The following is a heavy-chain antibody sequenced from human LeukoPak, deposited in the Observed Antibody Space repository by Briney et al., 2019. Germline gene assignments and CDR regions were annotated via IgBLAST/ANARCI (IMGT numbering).Heavy chain of an antibody. CDR2: ISSSSSTI. D-gene: IGHD3-3*01. V-gene: IGHV3-48*04. CDR1: GFTFSSYS. Sequence: GGSLRLSCAASGFTFSSYSMNWVRQAPGKGLEWVSYISSSSSTIYYADSVKGRFTISRDNAKNSLYLQMNSLRAEDTAVYYCTTGPIFGVVKALYYYYYYMDVWGKGTTVTVSS. CDR3: TTGPIFGVVKALYYYYYYMDV. J-gene: IGHJ6*03.